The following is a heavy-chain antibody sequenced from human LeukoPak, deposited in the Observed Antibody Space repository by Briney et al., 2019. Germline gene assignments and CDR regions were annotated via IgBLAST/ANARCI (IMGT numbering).Heavy chain of an antibody. CDR1: GFAFSSYA. V-gene: IGHV3-30-3*01. Sequence: PGGSLRLSCAASGFAFSSYAMHWVRQAPGKGLEWVAVISYDGSNKYYADSVKGRFTISRDNSKNTLYLQMNSLRAEDTAVYYCARLDCSSTSCYSGTHAFDIWGQGTMVTVSS. CDR2: ISYDGSNK. J-gene: IGHJ3*02. CDR3: ARLDCSSTSCYSGTHAFDI. D-gene: IGHD2-2*02.